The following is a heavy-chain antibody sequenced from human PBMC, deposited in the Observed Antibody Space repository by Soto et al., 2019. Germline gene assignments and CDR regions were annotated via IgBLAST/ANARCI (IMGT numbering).Heavy chain of an antibody. CDR3: ARDERVVAANYFQH. D-gene: IGHD2-15*01. CDR1: GYTFTSYA. V-gene: IGHV1-3*01. Sequence: QVQLVQSGAEVKKPGASVKVSCKASGYTFTSYAMHWVRQAPGQRLEWMGWSNAVYGNTKYSQKFQGRVTITRDTSASTAYMELSSLRSEDTAVYYCARDERVVAANYFQHWGQGTLVTVSS. CDR2: SNAVYGNT. J-gene: IGHJ1*01.